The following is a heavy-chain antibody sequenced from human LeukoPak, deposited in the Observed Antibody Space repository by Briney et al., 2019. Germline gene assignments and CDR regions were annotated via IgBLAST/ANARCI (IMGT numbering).Heavy chain of an antibody. CDR1: GFTFSSYA. CDR2: ISYDRSNK. V-gene: IGHV3-30*04. J-gene: IGHJ4*02. CDR3: ARDPLGTRPGFDY. D-gene: IGHD1-1*01. Sequence: QPGRSLRLSCAASGFTFSSYAMHWVRQAPGKGLEWVAVISYDRSNKYYADSVKGRFTISRDNSKNTLYLQMNSLRAEDTAVYYCARDPLGTRPGFDYWGQGTLVTVSS.